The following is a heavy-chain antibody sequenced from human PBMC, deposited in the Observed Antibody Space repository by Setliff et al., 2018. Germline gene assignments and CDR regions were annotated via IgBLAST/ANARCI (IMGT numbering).Heavy chain of an antibody. CDR3: ARSSSGSPHYYYAMDV. D-gene: IGHD3-10*01. V-gene: IGHV4-39*07. CDR2: IYYRGST. J-gene: IGHJ6*02. Sequence: SETLSLTCSASGDSISTSSYYWGWIRQPPGKGLEWIGSIYYRGSTYHNPSLKSRVTVSVDTSKNQFSLKLSSVTAADTAVYYCARSSSGSPHYYYAMDVWGQGTTVTV. CDR1: GDSISTSSYY.